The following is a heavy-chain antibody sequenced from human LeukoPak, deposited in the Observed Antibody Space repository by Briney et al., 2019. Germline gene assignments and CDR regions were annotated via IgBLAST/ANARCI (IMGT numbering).Heavy chain of an antibody. Sequence: SETLSLTCTVSGGSISSGGYYWSWIRQHPGKGLEWIGYIYYSGSTYYNPSLKSRVTISVDTSKNQFSLKLSPVTAADTAVYYCARVRYCSGGSCYLYYFDYWGQGTLVTVSS. V-gene: IGHV4-31*03. CDR3: ARVRYCSGGSCYLYYFDY. CDR2: IYYSGST. D-gene: IGHD2-15*01. J-gene: IGHJ4*02. CDR1: GGSISSGGYY.